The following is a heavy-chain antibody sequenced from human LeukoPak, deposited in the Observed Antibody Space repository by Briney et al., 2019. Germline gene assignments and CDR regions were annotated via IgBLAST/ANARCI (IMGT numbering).Heavy chain of an antibody. CDR2: IYWNDDT. CDR1: GFSRSTSGVA. V-gene: IGHV2-5*01. D-gene: IGHD4-17*01. J-gene: IGHJ5*02. Sequence: SGPTLVNPTQTLTLTCTFYGFSRSTSGVAVGWFRQPPVGALEWLALIYWNDDTFYNPSLDSRLTIAKDTSKNQVVLTMTNMDPVDTATFYCARRRAPSNGDWFDPWGQGTLVTVSS. CDR3: ARRRAPSNGDWFDP.